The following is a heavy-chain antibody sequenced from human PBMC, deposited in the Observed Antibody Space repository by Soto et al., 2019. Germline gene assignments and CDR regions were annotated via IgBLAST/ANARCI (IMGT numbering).Heavy chain of an antibody. V-gene: IGHV1-58*01. D-gene: IGHD3-3*01. J-gene: IGHJ6*02. Sequence: QMQLVQSGPEVKKPGTSVKVSCKASGFTFTSSAVQWVRQARGQRLEWIGWIVVGSGNTNYAQKFQERVTITRDMSTSTAYMELSSLRSEDTAVYYCAAEDRGRFLEWFRFPDYYYYGMDVWGQGTTVTVSS. CDR2: IVVGSGNT. CDR3: AAEDRGRFLEWFRFPDYYYYGMDV. CDR1: GFTFTSSA.